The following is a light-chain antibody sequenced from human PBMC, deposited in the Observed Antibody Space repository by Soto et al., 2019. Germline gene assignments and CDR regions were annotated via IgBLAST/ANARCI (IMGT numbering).Light chain of an antibody. CDR3: QSYDSSLSGVV. CDR2: GNS. V-gene: IGLV1-40*01. CDR1: SSNIGAGYD. Sequence: QSALTQPPSVSGAPGXXXTISCTGSSSNIGAGYDVHWYQQLPGTAPKLLIYGNSNRPSGVPDRFSGSKSGTSASLAITGLQAEDEADYYCQSYDSSLSGVVFGGGTKVTVL. J-gene: IGLJ2*01.